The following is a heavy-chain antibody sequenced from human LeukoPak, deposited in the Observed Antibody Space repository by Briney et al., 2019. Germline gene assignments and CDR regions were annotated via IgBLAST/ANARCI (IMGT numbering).Heavy chain of an antibody. CDR3: ASGSTWISFDY. D-gene: IGHD6-6*01. J-gene: IGHJ4*02. CDR1: GFTVSSDY. CDR2: IYSDDNT. Sequence: GGSLRLSCAVSGFTVSSDYMSWVRQAPGKGLEWVSVIYSDDNTYYADSVKGRFTISRDDFKNTLYLQVNNLRAEDTAVYFCASGSTWISFDYWGQGTLVTVSS. V-gene: IGHV3-66*01.